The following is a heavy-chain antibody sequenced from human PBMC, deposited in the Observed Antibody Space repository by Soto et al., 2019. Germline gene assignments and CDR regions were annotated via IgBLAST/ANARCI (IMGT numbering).Heavy chain of an antibody. CDR3: ARPPRYSYGSYYYYYMDV. J-gene: IGHJ6*03. Sequence: PSETLSLTCTVSGGSISSSSYYWGWIRQPPGKGLEWIGSIYYSGSTYYNPPLKSRVTISVDTSKNQFSLKLSSVTAADTAVYYCARPPRYSYGSYYYYYMDVWGKGTTVTVSS. V-gene: IGHV4-39*01. D-gene: IGHD5-18*01. CDR2: IYYSGST. CDR1: GGSISSSSYY.